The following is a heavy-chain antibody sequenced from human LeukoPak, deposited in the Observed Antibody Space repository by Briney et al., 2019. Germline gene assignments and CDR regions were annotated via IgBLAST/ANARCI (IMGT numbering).Heavy chain of an antibody. CDR2: MSYDGFNE. CDR3: AKTKGYSYGYYFDY. D-gene: IGHD5-18*01. J-gene: IGHJ4*02. V-gene: IGHV3-30*18. CDR1: GFTFSSYA. Sequence: PGGSLRLSCAASGFTFSSYAMHWVRQSLGKGLEWVAVMSYDGFNEYYADSVKGRFTISRDNSKNTLYLQMNSLRAEDTAVYYCAKTKGYSYGYYFDYWGQGTLVTVSS.